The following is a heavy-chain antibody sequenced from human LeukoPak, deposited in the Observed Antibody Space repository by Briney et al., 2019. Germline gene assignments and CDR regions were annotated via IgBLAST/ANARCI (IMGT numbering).Heavy chain of an antibody. Sequence: SETLSLTCIVSGDSISITNYCWGWIRQPPGKGLEWIGSIYYTGSTYYNPSLKSRVTISVDTSKNQFSLKLSSVTAADTAVYYCARQGSGWSFDYWGQGTLVTVSS. J-gene: IGHJ4*02. D-gene: IGHD6-19*01. CDR1: GDSISITNYC. CDR3: ARQGSGWSFDY. V-gene: IGHV4-39*01. CDR2: IYYTGST.